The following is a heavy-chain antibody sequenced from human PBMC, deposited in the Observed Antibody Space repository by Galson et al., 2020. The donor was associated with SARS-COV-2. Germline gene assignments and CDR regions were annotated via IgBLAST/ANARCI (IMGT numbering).Heavy chain of an antibody. J-gene: IGHJ3*02. V-gene: IGHV3-49*04. CDR2: IRSKAYGGTT. CDR1: GFTFGDYA. D-gene: IGHD4-17*01. CDR3: TGSRDYGDYVTFHDAFDI. Sequence: GGSLRLSCTASGFTFGDYAMSWVRQAPGKGLEWVGFIRSKAYGGTTEYAASVKGRFTISRDDSKSIAYLQMNSLKTEDTAVYYCTGSRDYGDYVTFHDAFDIWGQGTMVTVSS.